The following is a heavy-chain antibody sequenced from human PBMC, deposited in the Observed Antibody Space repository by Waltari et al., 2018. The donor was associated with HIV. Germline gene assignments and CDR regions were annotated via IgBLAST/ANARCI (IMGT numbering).Heavy chain of an antibody. CDR1: GFTFAAYA. CDR2: ISWNSGTI. CDR3: AKDKRSGYGGNSVWYFDL. Sequence: EVQLVASGGGLVQPGRSLRLSCAASGFTFAAYAMHWVRQAPGKGLEWVSGISWNSGTIGYADSVKGRFTISRDNAKNSLYLQMNSLRAEDTALYYCAKDKRSGYGGNSVWYFDLWGRGTLVTVSS. V-gene: IGHV3-9*01. D-gene: IGHD4-17*01. J-gene: IGHJ2*01.